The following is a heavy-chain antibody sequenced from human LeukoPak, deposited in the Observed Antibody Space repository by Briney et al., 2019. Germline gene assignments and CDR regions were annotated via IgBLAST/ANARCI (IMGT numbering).Heavy chain of an antibody. V-gene: IGHV1-2*02. Sequence: ASVKVSCKASGYTFTSYGISWVRQAPGQGLEWMGWINPNSGGTNYAQKFQGRVTMTRDTSISTAYMELSRLRSDDTAVYYCARAELLDFDYWGQGTLVTVSS. J-gene: IGHJ4*02. D-gene: IGHD2-15*01. CDR2: INPNSGGT. CDR1: GYTFTSYG. CDR3: ARAELLDFDY.